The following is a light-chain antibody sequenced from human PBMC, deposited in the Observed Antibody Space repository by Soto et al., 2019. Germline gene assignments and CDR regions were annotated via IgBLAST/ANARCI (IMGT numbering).Light chain of an antibody. CDR1: QSVSSN. CDR3: QHYNTWPLT. V-gene: IGKV3-15*01. Sequence: EIVMTQSPATLSVSPGERASLSRRASQSVSSNLAWYQQKPGQTPRLLIYATSTRATGIPARFSGSGSGTEFTLTISRLQSEDFAVYYCQHYNTWPLTFGGGTKVDIK. J-gene: IGKJ4*01. CDR2: ATS.